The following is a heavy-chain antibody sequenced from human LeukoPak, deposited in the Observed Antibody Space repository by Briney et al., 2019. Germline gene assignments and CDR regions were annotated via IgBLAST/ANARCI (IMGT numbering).Heavy chain of an antibody. D-gene: IGHD3-22*01. J-gene: IGHJ5*02. CDR2: IIPIFGTA. Sequence: SVKVSCKASGGTFSSYAISWVRQAPGQGLEWMGGIIPIFGTANYAQKFQGRVTITADESTSTAYMELSSLRSEDTAVYYCASLIGTCYYDLNWFDPWGQGTLVTVSS. CDR3: ASLIGTCYYDLNWFDP. CDR1: GGTFSSYA. V-gene: IGHV1-69*13.